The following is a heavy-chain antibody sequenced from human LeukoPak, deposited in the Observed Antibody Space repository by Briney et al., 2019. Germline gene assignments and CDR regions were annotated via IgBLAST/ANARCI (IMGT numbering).Heavy chain of an antibody. CDR2: INSDGSST. V-gene: IGHV3-74*01. J-gene: IGHJ4*02. Sequence: GGSLRLSCAASGFTFSSYWMHWVRQAPGKGLVWVSRINSDGSSTSYADSVKGRFTISRDNAKNTLYLQMNSLRAEDTAVYYCARETTIEGPFDLGYWGQGTLVTVSS. CDR3: ARETTIEGPFDLGY. CDR1: GFTFSSYW. D-gene: IGHD5-24*01.